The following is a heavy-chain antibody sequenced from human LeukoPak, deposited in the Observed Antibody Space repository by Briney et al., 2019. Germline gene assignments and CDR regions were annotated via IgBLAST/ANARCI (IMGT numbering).Heavy chain of an antibody. CDR2: IGTAGDT. D-gene: IGHD6-19*01. Sequence: GGSLRLSCAASGFTFSRYDMHWVRQATGKGLEWVSAIGTAGDTYYPGSVKGRFTISRENAKNSLYLQMNSLRAGDTAVYYCARGIAVAEEGYWFDPWGQGTLVTVSS. CDR1: GFTFSRYD. V-gene: IGHV3-13*01. J-gene: IGHJ5*02. CDR3: ARGIAVAEEGYWFDP.